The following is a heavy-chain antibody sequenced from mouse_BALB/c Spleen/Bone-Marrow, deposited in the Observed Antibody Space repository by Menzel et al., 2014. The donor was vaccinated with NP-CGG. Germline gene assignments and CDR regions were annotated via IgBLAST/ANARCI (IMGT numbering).Heavy chain of an antibody. CDR1: GFSLNNNI. J-gene: IGHJ3*01. D-gene: IGHD1-1*01. Sequence: LEESGGRLVTPGTPLTVTCTASGFSLNNNIVNWVRQAPGKGLEWIGVIVNSGSTYYATWAKGRFTISXTSTTVDLKITSPTTEDTATYFCARGYIGTVDYYTRMDLWRQRTLVTVS. CDR2: IVNSGST. V-gene: IGHV5-6-5*01. CDR3: ARGYIGTVDYYTRMDL.